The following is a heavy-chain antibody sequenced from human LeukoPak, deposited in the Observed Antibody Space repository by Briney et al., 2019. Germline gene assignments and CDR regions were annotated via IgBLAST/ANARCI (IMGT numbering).Heavy chain of an antibody. J-gene: IGHJ3*02. D-gene: IGHD2-2*01. V-gene: IGHV3-7*01. CDR2: IKEDGSHE. Sequence: GGSLRLSCAASGFTFSSYWMNWVRQAPGKGLEWVANIKEDGSHENYVDSVKGRFTISRDNAKNSLYLQMNSLRAEDTAVYYCASLYCSSISCSAFDIWGQGTMVTVSS. CDR1: GFTFSSYW. CDR3: ASLYCSSISCSAFDI.